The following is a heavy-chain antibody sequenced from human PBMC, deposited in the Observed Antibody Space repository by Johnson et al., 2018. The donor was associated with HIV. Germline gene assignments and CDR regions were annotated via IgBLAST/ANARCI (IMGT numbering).Heavy chain of an antibody. CDR3: ARGKDMAGTGAFDI. Sequence: VQLVESGGGVVQPGRSLRLSCAASGFTFSSYAIHWVRPAPGKGLEWVAAISYDGSNKYYADSVKGRFTISRDNSKTTLYLQMNSLRAGHTAVYFCARGKDMAGTGAFDIWGQGTMVTVSS. V-gene: IGHV3-30*04. J-gene: IGHJ3*02. CDR2: ISYDGSNK. D-gene: IGHD6-19*01. CDR1: GFTFSSYA.